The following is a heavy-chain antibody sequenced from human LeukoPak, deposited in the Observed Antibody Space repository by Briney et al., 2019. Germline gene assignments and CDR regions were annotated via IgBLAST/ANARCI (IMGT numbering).Heavy chain of an antibody. J-gene: IGHJ4*02. D-gene: IGHD3-22*01. V-gene: IGHV1-18*01. CDR3: ARSVGFRYYDSSGYYDY. CDR2: ISAYNGNT. Sequence: RASVKVSCKASGYTFTSYGISWVRQAPGQGLEWMGWISAYNGNTNYAQKLQGRVTMTTDTSTSTAYMELRSLRSDDTAVYYCARSVGFRYYDSSGYYDYWGQGTLVTVSS. CDR1: GYTFTSYG.